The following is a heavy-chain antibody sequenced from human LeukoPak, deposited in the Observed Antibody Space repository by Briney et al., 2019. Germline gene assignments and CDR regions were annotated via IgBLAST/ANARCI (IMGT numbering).Heavy chain of an antibody. V-gene: IGHV3-48*03. D-gene: IGHD3-16*02. J-gene: IGHJ4*02. CDR3: ARESPNMITFGGVIASHFDY. CDR1: GFTFSSYE. CDR2: ISSSGSTI. Sequence: GSLRLSCAASGFTFSSYEMNWVRQAPGKGVGWVSYISSSGSTIYYTDSVKGRFTISRDNAKNSLYLQMNSLRAEDTAVYYCARESPNMITFGGVIASHFDYWGQGTLVTVSS.